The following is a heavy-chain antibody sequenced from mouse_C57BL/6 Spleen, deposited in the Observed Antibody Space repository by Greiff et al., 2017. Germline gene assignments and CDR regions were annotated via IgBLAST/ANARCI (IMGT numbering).Heavy chain of an antibody. Sequence: VMLVESGGGLVKPGGSLKLSCAASGFTFSDYGMHWVRQAPEKGLEWVAYISSGSSTIYYADTVKGRFTISRDNAKNTLFRQMTSLRSEDTAMYYCARGIYDGYFYYAMDYWGQGTSVTVSS. CDR2: ISSGSSTI. J-gene: IGHJ4*01. D-gene: IGHD2-3*01. CDR3: ARGIYDGYFYYAMDY. V-gene: IGHV5-17*01. CDR1: GFTFSDYG.